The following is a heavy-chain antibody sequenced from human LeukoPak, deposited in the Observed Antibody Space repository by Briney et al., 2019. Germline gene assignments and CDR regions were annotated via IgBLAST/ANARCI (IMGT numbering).Heavy chain of an antibody. D-gene: IGHD4-17*01. CDR3: AKDRRYGDYSFDY. V-gene: IGHV3-9*01. Sequence: GGSLRLSCAASGFTFDDYAMHWVRQAPGKGLEWVSGISWNSGSIGYADSVKGRFTISRDNAKNSLYLQMNSLRVEDTALYYCAKDRRYGDYSFDYWGQGTLVTVSS. CDR1: GFTFDDYA. CDR2: ISWNSGSI. J-gene: IGHJ4*02.